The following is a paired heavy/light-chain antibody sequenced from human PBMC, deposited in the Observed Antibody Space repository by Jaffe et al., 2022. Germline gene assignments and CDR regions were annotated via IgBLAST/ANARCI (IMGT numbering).Light chain of an antibody. J-gene: IGLJ3*02. CDR3: SSYTSSSWV. CDR1: SSDVGGYNY. V-gene: IGLV2-14*03. CDR2: DVS. Sequence: QSALTQPASVSGSPGQSITISCTGTSSDVGGYNYVSWYQQHPGKAPKLMIYDVSNRPSGVSNRFSGSKSGNTASLTISGLQAEDEADYYCSSYTSSSWVFGGGTKLTVL.
Heavy chain of an antibody. D-gene: IGHD3-3*01. CDR3: TTDADHRGSLEWLLWGYYFDY. CDR1: GFTFSNAW. J-gene: IGHJ4*02. CDR2: IKSKTDGGTT. V-gene: IGHV3-15*01. Sequence: EVQLVESGGGLVKPGGSLRLSCAASGFTFSNAWMSWVRQAPGKGLEWVGRIKSKTDGGTTDYAAPVKGRFTISRDDSKNTLYLQMNSLKTEDTAVYYCTTDADHRGSLEWLLWGYYFDYWGQGTLVTVSS.